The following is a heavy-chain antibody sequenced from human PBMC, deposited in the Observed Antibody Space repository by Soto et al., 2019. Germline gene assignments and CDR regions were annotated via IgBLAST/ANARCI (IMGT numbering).Heavy chain of an antibody. J-gene: IGHJ5*02. V-gene: IGHV3-23*01. D-gene: IGHD6-19*01. CDR1: GFTFSSYA. Sequence: GGSLRLSCAASGFTFSSYAMSWVRQAPGKGLEWVSAISGSGGSTYYADSVKGRFTISRDNSNNTRYLQMNSLRAEDTAVDYCAKEIAVAGTCWFDPWGQGTLVTVSS. CDR3: AKEIAVAGTCWFDP. CDR2: ISGSGGST.